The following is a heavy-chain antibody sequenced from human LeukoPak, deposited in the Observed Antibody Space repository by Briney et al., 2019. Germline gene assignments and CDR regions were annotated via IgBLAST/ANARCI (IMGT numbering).Heavy chain of an antibody. CDR2: ISSSGSTI. CDR1: GFTFSGYY. J-gene: IGHJ5*02. CDR3: ARGGYMDQPLYRGPP. Sequence: GRSLTLSCAASGFTFSGYYMSWIRQAPGKGLEWVSYISSSGSTIYYADSVKGRFTISRDNAKNSLYLQMNSLRAEDTAVYYCARGGYMDQPLYRGPPWGQGTLVIVSS. D-gene: IGHD2-2*02. V-gene: IGHV3-11*01.